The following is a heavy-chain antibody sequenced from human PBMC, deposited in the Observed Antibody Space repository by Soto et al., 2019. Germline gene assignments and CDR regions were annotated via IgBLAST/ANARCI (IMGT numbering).Heavy chain of an antibody. D-gene: IGHD1-1*01. Sequence: QVQLQQWGAGLLKPSETLSLTCAVYGGFVSSGSYYWSWIRQPPGKGLEWIGEMSHGGGTHFNPSLRSGVTISVDTSKNQFSLKMSSVTAADTALYYCARVERGTATTVVDAFDIWGPGTMVTVSS. CDR1: GGFVSSGSYY. V-gene: IGHV4-34*01. J-gene: IGHJ3*02. CDR3: ARVERGTATTVVDAFDI. CDR2: MSHGGGT.